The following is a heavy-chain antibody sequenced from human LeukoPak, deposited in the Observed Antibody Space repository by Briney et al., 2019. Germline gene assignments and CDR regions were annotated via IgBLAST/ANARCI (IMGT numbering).Heavy chain of an antibody. CDR3: VGWPRIFGVVIMGDWFDP. V-gene: IGHV4-34*01. D-gene: IGHD3-3*01. J-gene: IGHJ5*02. CDR2: INHSGST. Sequence: SETLSLTCAVYGGSFSGYYWSWIRQPPGKGLEWIGEINHSGSTNYNPSLKSRVTISVDTSKNQFSLKLSSVTAADTAVYFCVGWPRIFGVVIMGDWFDPWGQGTLVTVSS. CDR1: GGSFSGYY.